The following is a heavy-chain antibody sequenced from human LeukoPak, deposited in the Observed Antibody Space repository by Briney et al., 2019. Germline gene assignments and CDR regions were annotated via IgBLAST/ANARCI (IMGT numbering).Heavy chain of an antibody. CDR3: ARDPRGLTGTSDY. CDR1: GYTFTSYY. V-gene: IGHV1-2*02. J-gene: IGHJ4*02. D-gene: IGHD1-20*01. Sequence: ASVKVSCKASGYTFTSYYMHWVRQAPGQGLEWMGWINPNSGGTNYAQKFQGRVTMTRDTSISTAYMELSRLRSDDTAVYHRARDPRGLTGTSDYWGQGTLVTVSS. CDR2: INPNSGGT.